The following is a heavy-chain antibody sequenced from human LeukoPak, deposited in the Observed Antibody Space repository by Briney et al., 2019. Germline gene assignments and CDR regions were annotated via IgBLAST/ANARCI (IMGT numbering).Heavy chain of an antibody. CDR3: AKDRRYCSSTSCYGDFDY. J-gene: IGHJ4*02. CDR1: GFTFSNYA. Sequence: QPGGSLRLSCAAPGFTFSNYAMNWVRQAPGKGLEWVSGVSGSGGSTYYADSVKGRFTISRDNSKNTLYLQMDSLRAEDTAVYYCAKDRRYCSSTSCYGDFDYWGQGTLATVSS. D-gene: IGHD2-2*01. CDR2: VSGSGGST. V-gene: IGHV3-23*01.